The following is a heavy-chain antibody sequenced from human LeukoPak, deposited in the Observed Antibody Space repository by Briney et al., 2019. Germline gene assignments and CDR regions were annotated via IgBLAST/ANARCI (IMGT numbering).Heavy chain of an antibody. J-gene: IGHJ4*02. V-gene: IGHV1-2*02. D-gene: IGHD1-26*01. CDR2: LNPKSGGT. Sequence: GASVKVSCEASGYTFTGYYIHWVRQAPGQGLEWMGRLNPKSGGTNYAQKFQGRVSMTRDTSISTAYMELSRLRSEDTAVYYCAARYRHLYSGSYYESDYWGQGTLVTVSS. CDR1: GYTFTGYY. CDR3: AARYRHLYSGSYYESDY.